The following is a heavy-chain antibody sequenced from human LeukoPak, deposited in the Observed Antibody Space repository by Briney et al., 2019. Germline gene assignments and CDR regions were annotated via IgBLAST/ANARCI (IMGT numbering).Heavy chain of an antibody. V-gene: IGHV4-30-2*01. CDR2: IYHSGST. J-gene: IGHJ5*02. Sequence: PSQTLSLTCAVSGGSISSGGYSWSWIRQPPGKGLEWIGYIYHSGSTYYNPSLKSRVTITVDRSKNQFSLKLSSVTAADTAVYYCARDTEGIAAAGTSRWFVPWGQGTLVTVSS. D-gene: IGHD6-13*01. CDR3: ARDTEGIAAAGTSRWFVP. CDR1: GGSISSGGYS.